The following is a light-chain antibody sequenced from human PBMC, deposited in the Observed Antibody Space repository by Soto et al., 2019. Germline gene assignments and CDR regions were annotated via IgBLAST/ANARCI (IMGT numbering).Light chain of an antibody. V-gene: IGLV2-14*01. Sequence: QPALAQPSSVSGSPGQSITISCTGTSTDVGGYNYASWYQHHSGKAPKLLIYEVTNRPSGISDRFSGSKSVNTASLTISGLQAEDESDYYCGSYSSTDTPFVFGTGTKVTVL. CDR1: STDVGGYNY. CDR3: GSYSSTDTPFV. CDR2: EVT. J-gene: IGLJ1*01.